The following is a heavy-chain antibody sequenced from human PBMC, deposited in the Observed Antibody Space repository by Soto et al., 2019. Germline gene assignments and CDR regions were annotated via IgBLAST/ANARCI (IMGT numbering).Heavy chain of an antibody. CDR1: GFTFSSYD. Sequence: PGGSLRLSCAAPGFTFSSYDMHWVRQATGKGLEWVSAIGTAGDTYYPGSVKGRFTISRENAKNSLYLQMNSLRAGDTAVYYCARACSGGSCYYYYGMDVWGQGTTVTVSS. CDR2: IGTAGDT. CDR3: ARACSGGSCYYYYGMDV. D-gene: IGHD2-15*01. V-gene: IGHV3-13*01. J-gene: IGHJ6*02.